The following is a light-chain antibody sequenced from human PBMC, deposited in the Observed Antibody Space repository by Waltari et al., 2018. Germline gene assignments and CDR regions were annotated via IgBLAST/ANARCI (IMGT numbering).Light chain of an antibody. CDR1: QSMRTS. J-gene: IGKJ3*01. CDR2: GAS. V-gene: IGKV1-39*01. CDR3: QQTYSSPFT. Sequence: DIQMTQSPSSLSASVGDRVTITCRASQSMRTSLNWYQQISGKAPRLLIYGASTLQTGVPSRFSGRGSGTDFTLTISHLQPEDFATYFCQQTYSSPFTFGPGTKVDIK.